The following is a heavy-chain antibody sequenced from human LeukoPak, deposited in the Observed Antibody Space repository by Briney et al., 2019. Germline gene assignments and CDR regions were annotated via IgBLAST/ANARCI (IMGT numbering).Heavy chain of an antibody. V-gene: IGHV1-18*01. Sequence: ASVKVSCKASGYTFTSYGISWVRQAPGQGLEWMGWISAYNGNTNYAQKLQGRVTMTTDTSTSTAYMELRSLRSDDTAVYYCARDGRGYCSSTSCYDANDYWGQGTLVTVSS. D-gene: IGHD2-2*01. CDR2: ISAYNGNT. J-gene: IGHJ4*02. CDR3: ARDGRGYCSSTSCYDANDY. CDR1: GYTFTSYG.